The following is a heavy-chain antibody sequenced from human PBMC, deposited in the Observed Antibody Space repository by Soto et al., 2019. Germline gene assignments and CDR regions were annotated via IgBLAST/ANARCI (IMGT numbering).Heavy chain of an antibody. J-gene: IGHJ4*02. CDR3: ARRYDPYYFHY. Sequence: QITLKESGPTLVKPTQTLTLTCTFSGFSLTTNTVAVGWIRQPPGKALEWLAIVYGSDDKFYSPSLKSRLTXTXXTSTTQVVLTMTYMEPLDTATYYCARRYDPYYFHYWGQGTLVTDSS. CDR2: VYGSDDK. V-gene: IGHV2-5*01. CDR1: GFSLTTNTVA. D-gene: IGHD1-1*01.